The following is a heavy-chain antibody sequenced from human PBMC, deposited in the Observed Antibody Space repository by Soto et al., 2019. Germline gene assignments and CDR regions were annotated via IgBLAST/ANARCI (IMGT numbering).Heavy chain of an antibody. CDR1: GFTFSSYG. V-gene: IGHV3-30*18. CDR3: AKDVGRFGELFNFFDY. Sequence: SLRLSCAASGFTFSSYGMHWVRQAPGKGLEWVAVISYDGSNKYYADSVKGRFTISRDNSKNTLYLQMNSLRAEDTAVYYCAKDVGRFGELFNFFDYWGQGTLVTVSS. CDR2: ISYDGSNK. D-gene: IGHD3-10*01. J-gene: IGHJ4*02.